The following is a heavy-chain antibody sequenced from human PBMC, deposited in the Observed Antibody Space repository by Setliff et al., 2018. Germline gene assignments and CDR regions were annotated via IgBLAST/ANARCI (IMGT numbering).Heavy chain of an antibody. Sequence: SCAASGFTFSDHYMDWVRQAPGKGLEWVGRTRSKATSYTTEYAASVKGRFTISRDDSKTSLYLQMNSLKTEDTAVYYCARGTYLGDPYYYYYMDVWGKGTTVTVSS. J-gene: IGHJ6*03. V-gene: IGHV3-72*01. CDR2: TRSKATSYTT. D-gene: IGHD3-16*01. CDR3: ARGTYLGDPYYYYYMDV. CDR1: GFTFSDHY.